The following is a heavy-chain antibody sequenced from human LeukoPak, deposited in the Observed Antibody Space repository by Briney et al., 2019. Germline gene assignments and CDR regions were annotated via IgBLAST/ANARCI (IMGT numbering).Heavy chain of an antibody. CDR2: ISYDGSNK. CDR1: GFTFSSYS. J-gene: IGHJ4*02. CDR3: AKESLAYYYDSSGYNY. D-gene: IGHD3-22*01. Sequence: PGGSLRLSCAASGFTFSSYSMNWVRQAPGKGLEWVAVISYDGSNKYYADSVKGRFTISRDNSKNTLYLQMNSLRAEDTAVYYCAKESLAYYYDSSGYNYWGQGTLVTVSS. V-gene: IGHV3-30*18.